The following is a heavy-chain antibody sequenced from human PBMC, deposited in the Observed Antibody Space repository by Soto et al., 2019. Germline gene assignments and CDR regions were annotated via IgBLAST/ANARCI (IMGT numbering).Heavy chain of an antibody. D-gene: IGHD2-2*01. CDR3: ASQEGYCSSTSCYAYYMDV. CDR1: GFTFSSYW. Sequence: GGSLRLFCAASGFTFSSYWMSWVRQAPGKGLEWVANIKQDGSEKYYVDSVKGRFTISRDNAKNSLYLQMNSLRAEDTAVYYCASQEGYCSSTSCYAYYMDVWGKGTTVTVSS. J-gene: IGHJ6*03. CDR2: IKQDGSEK. V-gene: IGHV3-7*01.